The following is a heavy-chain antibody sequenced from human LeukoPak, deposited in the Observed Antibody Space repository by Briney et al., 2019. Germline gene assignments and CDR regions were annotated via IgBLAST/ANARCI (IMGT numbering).Heavy chain of an antibody. J-gene: IGHJ6*04. CDR1: GFTFSSYA. CDR3: AKSDSPTLQYYYYYYGMDV. Sequence: PGGSLRLSRAASGFTFSSYAMSWVRQAPGKGLEWVSAISGSGGSTYYADSVKGRFTISRDNSKNTLYLQMNSLRAEDTAVYYCAKSDSPTLQYYYYYYGMDVWGKGTTVTVSS. CDR2: ISGSGGST. V-gene: IGHV3-23*01. D-gene: IGHD3-22*01.